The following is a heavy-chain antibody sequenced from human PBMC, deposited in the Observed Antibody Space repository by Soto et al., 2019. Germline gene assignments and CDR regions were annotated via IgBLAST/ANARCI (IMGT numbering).Heavy chain of an antibody. CDR2: IWYDGSNK. CDR1: GFTFSSYG. D-gene: IGHD1-26*01. J-gene: IGHJ6*02. V-gene: IGHV3-33*01. CDR3: ERDRWELLLRGGGMDV. Sequence: QVQLVESGGGVVQPGRSLRLSCAASGFTFSSYGMHWVRQAPGKGLEWVAVIWYDGSNKYYADAVKGRFTISRDNSKNTLYLQMNSLRAEDTAVYYCERDRWELLLRGGGMDVWGQGTTVTVSS.